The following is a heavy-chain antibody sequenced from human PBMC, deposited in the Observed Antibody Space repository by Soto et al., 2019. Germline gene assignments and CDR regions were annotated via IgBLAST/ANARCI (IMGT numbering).Heavy chain of an antibody. D-gene: IGHD6-13*01. CDR3: ERHYSSSAWLDP. V-gene: IGHV4-34*01. J-gene: IGHJ5*02. CDR2: INHSGST. CDR1: GGSFSGYY. Sequence: SETLSLTCAVYGGSFSGYYWIVFRQPPGKGLEWIGEINHSGSTNYNPSLKSRVTISVDTSKNQFSLKLSSVTAADTAVYYCERHYSSSAWLDPWGQRTLVTGSA.